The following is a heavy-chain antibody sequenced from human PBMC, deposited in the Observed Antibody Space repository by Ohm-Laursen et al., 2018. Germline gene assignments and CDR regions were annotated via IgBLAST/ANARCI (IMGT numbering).Heavy chain of an antibody. CDR1: GYTFTTSD. J-gene: IGHJ4*02. CDR3: AKNLRGSKNS. CDR2: MNPNSGNT. D-gene: IGHD1-26*01. V-gene: IGHV1-8*01. Sequence: ASVKVSCKASGYTFTTSDINWVRQAPGQGLEWMGWMNPNSGNTGFAQKFQGRVTLTRDISISTAYMELSSLSSHDTAVYYCAKNLRGSKNSWGQGTLVTVSS.